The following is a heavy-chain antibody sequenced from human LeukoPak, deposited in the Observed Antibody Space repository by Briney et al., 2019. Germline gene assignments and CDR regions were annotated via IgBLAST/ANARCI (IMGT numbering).Heavy chain of an antibody. Sequence: GGPLSLSCAASGFPFSDYYMSWIRQAPGKGLEGVSYISSSSSYTNYADSVKGRFTISRDNAKNSLYLQMNSLRAEDTAVYYCARRIAVAGLGVYYGMDVWGKGTTVTVSS. CDR1: GFPFSDYY. CDR3: ARRIAVAGLGVYYGMDV. CDR2: ISSSSSYT. D-gene: IGHD6-19*01. V-gene: IGHV3-11*06. J-gene: IGHJ6*04.